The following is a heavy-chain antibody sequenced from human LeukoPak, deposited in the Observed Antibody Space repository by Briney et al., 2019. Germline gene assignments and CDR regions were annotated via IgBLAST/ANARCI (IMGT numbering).Heavy chain of an antibody. CDR2: INHSGST. D-gene: IGHD6-6*01. CDR3: ARVQGRIAARPKNWFDP. J-gene: IGHJ5*02. CDR1: GGSFSGYY. Sequence: SETLSLTCAVYGGSFSGYYWSWIRQPPGKGLEWIGEINHSGSTNYNPSLTSRVTISVDTSKNQFSLKLSSVTAADTAVYYCARVQGRIAARPKNWFDPWGQGTLVTVSS. V-gene: IGHV4-34*01.